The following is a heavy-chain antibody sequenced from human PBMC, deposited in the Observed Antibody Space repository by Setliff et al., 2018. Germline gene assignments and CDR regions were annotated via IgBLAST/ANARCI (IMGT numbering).Heavy chain of an antibody. CDR1: GYTFIGYY. D-gene: IGHD3-10*01. J-gene: IGHJ4*02. Sequence: ASVKVSCKTSGYTFIGYYVHWVRQAPGRGLEWMGWINPNTGGTNYAQKFQGRVTVTSDTSISTAYLTLTSLRSDDTAIYYCARVRGLGSMVRGVDYWGQGTLVTVSS. V-gene: IGHV1-2*02. CDR2: INPNTGGT. CDR3: ARVRGLGSMVRGVDY.